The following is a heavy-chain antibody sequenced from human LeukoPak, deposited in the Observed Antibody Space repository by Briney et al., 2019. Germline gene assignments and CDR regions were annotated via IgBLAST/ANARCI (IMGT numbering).Heavy chain of an antibody. CDR2: INHSGST. CDR1: GGSFSGYY. D-gene: IGHD3-10*01. V-gene: IGHV4-34*01. CDR3: ARKKVRGRFDY. Sequence: PSETLSLTCAVYGGSFSGYYWSWIRQPPGKGLEWIGEINHSGSTNYNPSLKSRVTISVDTSKNQFSLKLSSVTAADTAVYYCARKKVRGRFDYWGQGTLVTVSS. J-gene: IGHJ4*02.